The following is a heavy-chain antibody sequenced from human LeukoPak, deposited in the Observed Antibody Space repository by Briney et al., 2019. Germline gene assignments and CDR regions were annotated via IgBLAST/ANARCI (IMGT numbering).Heavy chain of an antibody. J-gene: IGHJ3*02. CDR3: ARDLAVVTAFGQHAFDI. V-gene: IGHV1-18*01. CDR1: GYTFTNYG. CDR2: ISGYNGNT. D-gene: IGHD2-21*02. Sequence: ASVKVSCRASGYTFTNYGITWVRQAPGQGLEWMGWISGYNGNTNYAQKLQGRVTMTTDTSTSTAYMELRSLRSDDTAAYYCARDLAVVTAFGQHAFDIWGQGTMVTVSS.